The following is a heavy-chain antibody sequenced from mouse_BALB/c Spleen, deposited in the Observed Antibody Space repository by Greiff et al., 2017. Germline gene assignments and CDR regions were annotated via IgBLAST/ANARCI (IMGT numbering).Heavy chain of an antibody. D-gene: IGHD1-1*01. V-gene: IGHV3-2*02. J-gene: IGHJ2*01. CDR3: ARSDYYYGSSPYYFDY. CDR1: GYSITSDYA. Sequence: EVQLQQSGPGLVKPSQSLSLTCTVTGYSITSDYAWNWIRQFPGNKLEWMGYISYSGSTSYNPSLKSRISITRDTSKNQFFLQLNSVTTEDTATYYCARSDYYYGSSPYYFDYWGQGTTLTVSS. CDR2: ISYSGST.